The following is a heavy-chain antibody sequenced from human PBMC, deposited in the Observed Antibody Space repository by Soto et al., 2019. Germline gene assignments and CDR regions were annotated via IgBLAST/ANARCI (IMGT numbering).Heavy chain of an antibody. V-gene: IGHV3-30*18. CDR1: GFTFSSYG. Sequence: QVQLVESGGGVVQPGRSLRLSCAASGFTFSSYGMHWVRQAPGKGLEWVAVISYDGRNKYYADAVKGRFTISRDNSKNTLYLQMSSLRAEDMAVYYCVKDGSSGCPYFYDMDVWGQGTTVTVSS. CDR2: ISYDGRNK. D-gene: IGHD6-19*01. CDR3: VKDGSSGCPYFYDMDV. J-gene: IGHJ6*02.